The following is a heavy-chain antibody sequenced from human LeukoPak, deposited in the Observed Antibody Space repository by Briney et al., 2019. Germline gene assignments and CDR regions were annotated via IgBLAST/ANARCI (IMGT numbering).Heavy chain of an antibody. CDR3: ARAFSIARTGRGYYYYGLDV. CDR2: TYYRANCYN. Sequence: SQTLSLTFTISVDSVSSNSAAWNWIRQSPWRGLEWLGKTYYRANCYNNYALSLKSRLTINTHTSNTPFSLQLNSATPEDTAVYYCARAFSIARTGRGYYYYGLDVWGQGTTVTVSS. J-gene: IGHJ6*02. D-gene: IGHD6-13*01. V-gene: IGHV6-1*01. CDR1: VDSVSSNSAA.